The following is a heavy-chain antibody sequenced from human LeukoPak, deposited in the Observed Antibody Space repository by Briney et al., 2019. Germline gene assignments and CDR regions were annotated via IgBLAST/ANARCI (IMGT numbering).Heavy chain of an antibody. CDR3: AKARFAYGSGAYLDY. V-gene: IGHV3-43D*03. J-gene: IGHJ4*02. CDR1: GFTFDDYA. D-gene: IGHD3-10*01. CDR2: ITWDGGRT. Sequence: GGSLRLSCAASGFTFDDYAMHWVSQPPGKGLEWVSLITWDGGRTYYAESVKGRFTISRDNIKNSLFLQMNSLRAEDTALYYCAKARFAYGSGAYLDYWGQGTLVTVSS.